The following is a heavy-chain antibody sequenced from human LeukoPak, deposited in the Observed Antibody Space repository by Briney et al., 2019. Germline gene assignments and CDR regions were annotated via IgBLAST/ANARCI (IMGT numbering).Heavy chain of an antibody. J-gene: IGHJ4*02. D-gene: IGHD1-26*01. CDR1: GYTFSGYG. CDR3: ARDQRNSGSYRFEY. CDR2: ITGNNGNT. Sequence: ASVKVSCKTSGYTFSGYGISWVRQAPGQGLEWMGWITGNNGNTNYAPSLQGRVTMTKDTSTNTGYMELTSLRSDDTAVYHCARDQRNSGSYRFEYWGQGTLVTVSS. V-gene: IGHV1-18*01.